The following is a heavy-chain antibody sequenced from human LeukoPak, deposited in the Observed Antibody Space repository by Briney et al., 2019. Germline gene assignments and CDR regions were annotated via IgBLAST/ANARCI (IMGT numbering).Heavy chain of an antibody. CDR3: ARLDIDVRFDY. J-gene: IGHJ4*02. D-gene: IGHD2-2*03. V-gene: IGHV4-39*01. Sequence: PSETLSLTYTVSGGSISSSSYYWGWIRQPPGKGLEWIGSIYYSGSTYYNPSLKSRVTISVDTSKNQFSLKLSSVTAADTAVYYCARLDIDVRFDYWGQGTLVTVSS. CDR1: GGSISSSSYY. CDR2: IYYSGST.